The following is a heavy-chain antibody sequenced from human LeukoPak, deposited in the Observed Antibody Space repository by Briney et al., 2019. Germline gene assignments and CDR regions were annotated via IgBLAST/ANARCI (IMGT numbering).Heavy chain of an antibody. Sequence: ASVKVSCKVSGYTLTELSMHWVRQAPGKGLEWMGGFDPEDGETIYAQKFQGRVTMTEDTSTDTAYMELSSLRSEDTAVYYCATDGFEWNYNDAFDIWGQGTMVTVYS. D-gene: IGHD1-7*01. CDR2: FDPEDGET. J-gene: IGHJ3*02. CDR1: GYTLTELS. V-gene: IGHV1-24*01. CDR3: ATDGFEWNYNDAFDI.